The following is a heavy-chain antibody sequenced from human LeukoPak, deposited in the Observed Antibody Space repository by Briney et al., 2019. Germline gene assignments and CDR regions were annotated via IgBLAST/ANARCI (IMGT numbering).Heavy chain of an antibody. V-gene: IGHV3-49*04. CDR3: ARHMTPTIFGAYYFDY. Sequence: PGGSLRLSCTTSGFTFGDYAMTWVRQAPGKGLGWLGFIRTRAYGATTEYAASVRGRFSISRDDSKNIASLQVNSLNTEDTAVYYCARHMTPTIFGAYYFDYWGQGALVTVSS. CDR2: IRTRAYGATT. J-gene: IGHJ4*02. CDR1: GFTFGDYA. D-gene: IGHD3-3*01.